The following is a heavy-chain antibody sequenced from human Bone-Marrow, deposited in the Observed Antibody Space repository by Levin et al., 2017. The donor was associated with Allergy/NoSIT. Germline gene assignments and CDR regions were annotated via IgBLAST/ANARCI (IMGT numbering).Heavy chain of an antibody. Sequence: GASVKVSCKGSGYSFTNHWIGWVRQMPGKGLEWMGIIFPDDSDDRYGPSFQGQVTISVDKSINTAYLHWSSLKASDTAVYYCARLHVASTGEEGAFDYWGQGTQVTVSS. CDR2: IFPDDSDD. J-gene: IGHJ4*02. V-gene: IGHV5-51*01. CDR1: GYSFTNHW. D-gene: IGHD7-27*01. CDR3: ARLHVASTGEEGAFDY.